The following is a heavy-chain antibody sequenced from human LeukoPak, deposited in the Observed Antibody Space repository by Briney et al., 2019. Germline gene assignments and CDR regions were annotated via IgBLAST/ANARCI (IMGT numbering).Heavy chain of an antibody. CDR2: IYYSGST. J-gene: IGHJ3*02. D-gene: IGHD3-3*01. CDR1: GGSISSYY. V-gene: IGHV4-59*01. CDR3: ARIMNDFWTPRGAFDI. Sequence: SETLSLTCTVSGGSISSYYWSWIRQPPGKGLEWIGYIYYSGSTNYNPSLKSRVTISVDTSKNQFSLKLSSVTAADTAVYYCARIMNDFWTPRGAFDIWGQGTMVTVSS.